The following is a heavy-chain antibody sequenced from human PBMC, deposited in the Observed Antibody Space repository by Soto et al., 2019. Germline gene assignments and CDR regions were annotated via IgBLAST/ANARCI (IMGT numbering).Heavy chain of an antibody. D-gene: IGHD3-10*01. CDR2: IYSGGST. CDR1: GFTVSSNY. V-gene: IGHV3-66*01. J-gene: IGHJ3*02. CDR3: ARSYYGSGSNDAFDI. Sequence: EVQLVESGGGLVQPGGSLRLSCAASGFTVSSNYMSWVRQAPGKGLEWVSVIYSGGSTYYADSVKGRFTISRDNSENTLYLQMDSLRAEDTAVYYCARSYYGSGSNDAFDIWGQGTMVTVSS.